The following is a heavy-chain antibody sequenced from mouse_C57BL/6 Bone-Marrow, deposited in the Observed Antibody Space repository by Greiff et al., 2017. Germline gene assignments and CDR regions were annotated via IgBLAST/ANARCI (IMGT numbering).Heavy chain of an antibody. D-gene: IGHD1-1*01. CDR2: IYPGSGNT. J-gene: IGHJ2*01. CDR1: GYTFTSYG. CDR3: ARSTTVVAFDY. V-gene: IGHV1-81*01. Sequence: VQLQQSGAELARPGASVKLSCKASGYTFTSYGISWVKQRTGQGLEWIGEIYPGSGNTYYNEKFKGKATLTADKSSSTAYMELRSLTSEDSAVYFCARSTTVVAFDYWGQGTTLTVSS.